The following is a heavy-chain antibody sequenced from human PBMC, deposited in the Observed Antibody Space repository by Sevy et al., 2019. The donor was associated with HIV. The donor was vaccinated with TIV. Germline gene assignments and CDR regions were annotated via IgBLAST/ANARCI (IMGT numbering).Heavy chain of an antibody. D-gene: IGHD3-22*01. CDR2: IFYSGSP. CDR1: SGSISSSTYY. V-gene: IGHV4-39*01. J-gene: IGHJ4*02. CDR3: ASHNYSDRSGYYYPVWFDY. Sequence: SETLSLTCTVSSGSISSSTYYWAWIRQPPGKGLEWIGSIFYSGSPYYNPSLQSRLTISVDTSTNQFSLKLSSVTAADTAVYYCASHNYSDRSGYYYPVWFDYWGRGTLVTVSS.